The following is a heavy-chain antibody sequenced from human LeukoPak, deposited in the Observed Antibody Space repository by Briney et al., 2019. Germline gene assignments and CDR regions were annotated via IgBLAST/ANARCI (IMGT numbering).Heavy chain of an antibody. Sequence: GGSLGLSCAASGFTFSSYAMSWVRQAPGKGLEWVSAISGSGGSTYYADSVKGRFTISRDNSKNTLYLQMNSLRAEDTAVYYCASHGGSGSSNWFDPWGQGTLVTVSS. V-gene: IGHV3-23*01. D-gene: IGHD3-10*01. CDR3: ASHGGSGSSNWFDP. J-gene: IGHJ5*02. CDR1: GFTFSSYA. CDR2: ISGSGGST.